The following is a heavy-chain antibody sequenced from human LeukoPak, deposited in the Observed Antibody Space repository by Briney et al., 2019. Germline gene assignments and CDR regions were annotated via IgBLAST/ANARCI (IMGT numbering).Heavy chain of an antibody. V-gene: IGHV4-39*07. Sequence: SETLSLTCTVSGGSISSSSYYWGWIRQPPGKGLEWIGSIYYSGSTYYNPSLKSRVTISVDTSKNQFSLKLSSVAAADTAVYYCARVAGYYYYYMDVWGKGTTVTVSS. CDR1: GGSISSSSYY. CDR3: ARVAGYYYYYMDV. J-gene: IGHJ6*03. CDR2: IYYSGST.